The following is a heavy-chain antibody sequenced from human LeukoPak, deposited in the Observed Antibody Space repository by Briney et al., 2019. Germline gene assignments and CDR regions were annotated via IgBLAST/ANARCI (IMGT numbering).Heavy chain of an antibody. J-gene: IGHJ4*02. CDR3: AKEGDSLTGYTPRAFDY. CDR2: ISGSGGST. D-gene: IGHD3-9*01. V-gene: IGHV3-23*01. CDR1: GFTFSSYA. Sequence: PGGSLRLSCAASGFTFSSYAMSWVRQAPGKGLEWVSAISGSGGSTYYADSVKGRFTISRDNSKNTLYLQMNSLRAEDTAVYYCAKEGDSLTGYTPRAFDYWGQGTLVPVSS.